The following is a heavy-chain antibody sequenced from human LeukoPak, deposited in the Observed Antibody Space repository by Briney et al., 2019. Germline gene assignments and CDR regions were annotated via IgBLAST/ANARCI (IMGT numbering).Heavy chain of an antibody. Sequence: LAGGSLRLSCVGSGFFISDYYMSWVRQAPGKGLEWVSVIYTGGSTAYTGSVKGRFTISRDTSKNTLYLQMNTLTAEDTAAYYCARGHGQWGQGTLVSVSS. CDR3: ARGHGQ. CDR2: IYTGGST. J-gene: IGHJ4*02. V-gene: IGHV3-66*01. CDR1: GFFISDYY.